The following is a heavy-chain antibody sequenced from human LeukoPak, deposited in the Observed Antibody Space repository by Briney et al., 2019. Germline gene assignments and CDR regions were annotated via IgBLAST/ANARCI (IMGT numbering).Heavy chain of an antibody. Sequence: GASVKVSCKASGYTFTNYYMHWVRQAPGQGLEWMGIINPYGGNTSYAQKFQGRVTMTRDTSTSTVYMELSSLKSEDTAVYYCARDPRLSSGYSTGILWYFDLWGRGTLVTVSS. CDR2: INPYGGNT. D-gene: IGHD3-22*01. CDR3: ARDPRLSSGYSTGILWYFDL. V-gene: IGHV1-46*01. J-gene: IGHJ2*01. CDR1: GYTFTNYY.